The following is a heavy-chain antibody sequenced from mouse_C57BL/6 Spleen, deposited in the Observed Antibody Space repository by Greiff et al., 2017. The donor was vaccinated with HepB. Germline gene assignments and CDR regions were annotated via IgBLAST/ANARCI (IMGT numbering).Heavy chain of an antibody. CDR3: ARAYYGNYVGY. J-gene: IGHJ2*01. CDR1: GFSLTSYG. V-gene: IGHV2-2*01. Sequence: VQLQQSGPGLVQPSQSLSITCTVSGFSLTSYGVHWVRQSPGKGLEWLGVIWSGGSTDYNAAFISRLSISKDNSKSQVFFKMNSLQADDTAIYYCARAYYGNYVGYWGQGTTITVSS. CDR2: IWSGGST. D-gene: IGHD2-10*01.